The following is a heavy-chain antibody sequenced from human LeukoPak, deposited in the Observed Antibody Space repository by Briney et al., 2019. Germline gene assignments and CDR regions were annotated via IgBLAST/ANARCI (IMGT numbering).Heavy chain of an antibody. CDR1: GFTVSSNY. Sequence: GGSLRLSCAASGFTVSSNYMSWVRQAPGKGLEWVSVIYSGGSTYYADSVKGRFTISRDNSKNTLYLQMNSLRAEDTAVYYCARENRAAAGKFLSAYYYYYMDVWGKGTTVTISS. CDR3: ARENRAAAGKFLSAYYYYYMDV. J-gene: IGHJ6*03. V-gene: IGHV3-66*01. D-gene: IGHD6-13*01. CDR2: IYSGGST.